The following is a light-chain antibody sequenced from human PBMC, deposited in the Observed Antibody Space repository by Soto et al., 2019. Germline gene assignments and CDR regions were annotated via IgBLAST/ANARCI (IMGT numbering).Light chain of an antibody. Sequence: QPVLTQSSSASASLGSSVKLTCTLSSGYSGNIIAWHQQQPGKAPRFLMRLEVSGSYNKGSGVPDRFSGSSSGADRYLTISNLQSEDEADYYCETWGSNTRVFGAGTKLTVL. CDR3: ETWGSNTRV. V-gene: IGLV4-60*03. CDR1: SGYSGNI. J-gene: IGLJ3*02. CDR2: LEVSGSY.